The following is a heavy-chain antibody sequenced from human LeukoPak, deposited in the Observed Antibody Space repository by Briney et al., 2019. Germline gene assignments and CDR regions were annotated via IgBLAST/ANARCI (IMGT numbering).Heavy chain of an antibody. CDR1: GFTFSNYA. Sequence: GGSLRLSCAASGFTFSNYAMSWVRQAPGKGLEWVSGISGSGGNTYYADSAKGRFTISRDNPKNTLYLQMTSLRAEDTAVYYCAKTTTIYFDYWGQGTLVTVSS. D-gene: IGHD4-11*01. J-gene: IGHJ4*02. CDR2: ISGSGGNT. V-gene: IGHV3-23*01. CDR3: AKTTTIYFDY.